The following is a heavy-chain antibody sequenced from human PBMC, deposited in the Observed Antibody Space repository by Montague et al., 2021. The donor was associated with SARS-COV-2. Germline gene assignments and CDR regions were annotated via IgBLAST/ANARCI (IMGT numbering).Heavy chain of an antibody. CDR1: GESFSNYY. CDR3: ARGRRPVVVPAAGTAGLAFDT. J-gene: IGHJ3*02. D-gene: IGHD2-2*01. CDR2: VNQSGNT. V-gene: IGHV4-34*01. Sequence: SETLSLTCAISGESFSNYYWSWIRQPPGKGLEWIGEVNQSGNTNYNPSVKSGVTISEDTSKNQFYLRLNSVTAADTAVYYCARGRRPVVVPAAGTAGLAFDTWGQGTMVTVSS.